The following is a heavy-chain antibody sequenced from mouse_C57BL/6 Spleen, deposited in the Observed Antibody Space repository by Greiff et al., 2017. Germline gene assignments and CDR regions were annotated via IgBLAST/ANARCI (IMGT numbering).Heavy chain of an antibody. Sequence: QVQLKESGAELARPGASVKLSCKASGYTFTSYGISWVKQRTGQGLEWIGWFYPGSGSIKYNEKFKDKATLTADKSSSTVYMELSRLTSEDSAVYFCARHEEYGSSYLWYFDVWGTGTTVTVSS. CDR1: GYTFTSYG. CDR2: FYPGSGSI. CDR3: ARHEEYGSSYLWYFDV. V-gene: IGHV1-62-2*01. J-gene: IGHJ1*03. D-gene: IGHD1-1*01.